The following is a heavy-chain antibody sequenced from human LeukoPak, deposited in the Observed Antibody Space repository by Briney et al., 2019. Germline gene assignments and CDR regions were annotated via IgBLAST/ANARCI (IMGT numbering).Heavy chain of an antibody. CDR1: GSSNSSGDYY. J-gene: IGHJ4*02. CDR2: IYYSGST. Sequence: SETLSLTCTVSGSSNSSGDYYWSWIRQPPGKGLEWIGYIYYSGSTYYNPSLKSRVTISVDTSKNQFSLKLSSVTAADTAVYYCARARSDYGSSHFDYWGQGTLVTVFS. V-gene: IGHV4-30-4*01. D-gene: IGHD1-26*01. CDR3: ARARSDYGSSHFDY.